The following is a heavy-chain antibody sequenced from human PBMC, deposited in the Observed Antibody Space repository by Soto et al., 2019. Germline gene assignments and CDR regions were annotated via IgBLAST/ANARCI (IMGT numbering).Heavy chain of an antibody. CDR3: ARDWSAEVLPDY. Sequence: QVQLVQSGFEVRKPGASVKVSCKPSGYTFTTYGISWLRQAPGQGLEWMGWISTRNGNTQFAQKFQGRVTMTTDTSTSTAYMELRSLTSDDTAVYYCARDWSAEVLPDYWGQGTLVTVSS. D-gene: IGHD3-10*01. CDR1: GYTFTTYG. J-gene: IGHJ4*02. V-gene: IGHV1-18*01. CDR2: ISTRNGNT.